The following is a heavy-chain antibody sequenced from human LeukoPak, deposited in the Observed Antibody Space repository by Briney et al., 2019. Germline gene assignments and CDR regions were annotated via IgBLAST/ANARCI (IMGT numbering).Heavy chain of an antibody. CDR1: GGSISSSSYY. CDR3: AREGWDPEGDDY. CDR2: IYYSGST. Sequence: PSETLSLTCTVSGGSISSSSYYWGWIRQPPGKGLEWIGSIYYSGSTYYNPSLKSRVTISVDTSKNQFSLKLSSVTAADTAVYYCAREGWDPEGDDYWGQGTLVTVSS. J-gene: IGHJ4*02. D-gene: IGHD3-16*01. V-gene: IGHV4-39*07.